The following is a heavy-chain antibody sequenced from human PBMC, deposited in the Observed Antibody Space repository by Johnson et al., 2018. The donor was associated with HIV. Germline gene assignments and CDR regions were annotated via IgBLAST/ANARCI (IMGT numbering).Heavy chain of an antibody. V-gene: IGHV3-9*01. J-gene: IGHJ3*02. CDR1: GFTFDDYA. CDR3: ARYFVVVFYDAFDI. Sequence: QLVESGGGLVQPGGSLRLSCAASGFTFDDYAMHWVRQAPGKGLEWVSGISWNSGSIGYADSVKGRFTISRDNAKNSLYLQMNSLRAEDTALYYCARYFVVVFYDAFDIWGQGTMVTVSS. D-gene: IGHD3-3*01. CDR2: ISWNSGSI.